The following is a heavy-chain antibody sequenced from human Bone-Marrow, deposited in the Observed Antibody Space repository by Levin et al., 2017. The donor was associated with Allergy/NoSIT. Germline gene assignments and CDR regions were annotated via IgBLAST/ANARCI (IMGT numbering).Heavy chain of an antibody. V-gene: IGHV3-30-3*01. J-gene: IGHJ4*02. Sequence: GESLKISCAASGFTFSSYTMHWVRQAPGKGLEWVATISFHGSNKYYADSVKGRFTVSRDNSKNTLYLQMSSLRGEDTGVYYCAPSVTTVPNSWGQGTLVTVSS. CDR1: GFTFSSYT. CDR3: APSVTTVPNS. CDR2: ISFHGSNK. D-gene: IGHD4-17*01.